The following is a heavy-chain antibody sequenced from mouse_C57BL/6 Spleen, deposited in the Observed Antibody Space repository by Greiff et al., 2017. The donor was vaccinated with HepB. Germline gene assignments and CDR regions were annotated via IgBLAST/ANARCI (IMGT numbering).Heavy chain of an antibody. Sequence: QVHVKQSGTELVKPGASVKLSCKASGYTFTSYWMHWVKQRPGQGLEWIGNINPSNGGTNYNEKFKSKATLTVDKSSSTAYMQLSSLTSEDSAVYYCARGDYSIIDYWGQGTTLTVSS. V-gene: IGHV1-53*01. J-gene: IGHJ2*01. D-gene: IGHD2-5*01. CDR2: INPSNGGT. CDR1: GYTFTSYW. CDR3: ARGDYSIIDY.